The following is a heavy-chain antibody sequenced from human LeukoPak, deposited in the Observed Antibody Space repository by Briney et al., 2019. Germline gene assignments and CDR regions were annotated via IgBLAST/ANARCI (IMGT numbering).Heavy chain of an antibody. CDR3: AKDNMGYSYDYGYFQH. V-gene: IGHV3-23*01. Sequence: GGSLRLSCAASGFTFSSYAMNWVRQAPGKGLEWVSGISGSGGSTYYADSVKGRFTISRDNSKNTLYLQMNSLRAEDTAVYYCAKDNMGYSYDYGYFQHWGQGTLVTVSS. CDR1: GFTFSSYA. CDR2: ISGSGGST. D-gene: IGHD5-18*01. J-gene: IGHJ1*01.